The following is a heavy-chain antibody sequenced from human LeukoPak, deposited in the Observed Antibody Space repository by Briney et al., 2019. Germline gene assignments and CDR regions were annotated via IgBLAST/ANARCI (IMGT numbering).Heavy chain of an antibody. Sequence: PSETLSLTCTVSGGSISSSSYYWGWIRQPPGKGLEWIGEINHSGSTNYNPSLKSRVTISVDTSKNQFSLKLSSVTAADTAVYYCARRTTYYDILTGAYYYYMDVWGKGTTVTVSS. CDR1: GGSISSSSYY. CDR3: ARRTTYYDILTGAYYYYMDV. CDR2: INHSGST. V-gene: IGHV4-39*07. D-gene: IGHD3-9*01. J-gene: IGHJ6*03.